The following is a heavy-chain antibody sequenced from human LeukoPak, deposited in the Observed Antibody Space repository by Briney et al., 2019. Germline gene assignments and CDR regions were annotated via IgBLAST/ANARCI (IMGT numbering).Heavy chain of an antibody. Sequence: PSETLPLTCAVYRGSFSEHYWSWLRQPPGKGLEWMGEINHSGSTNYNPSLKRRVNFSVDTSKKKFSLKLSSVTAADTAIYYCARGYPGYYYYYMDVWGKGTTVTVSS. CDR2: INHSGST. J-gene: IGHJ6*03. D-gene: IGHD2-2*02. V-gene: IGHV4-34*01. CDR3: ARGYPGYYYYYMDV. CDR1: RGSFSEHY.